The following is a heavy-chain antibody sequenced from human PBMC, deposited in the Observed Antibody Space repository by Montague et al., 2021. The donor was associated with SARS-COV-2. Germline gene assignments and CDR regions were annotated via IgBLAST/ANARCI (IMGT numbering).Heavy chain of an antibody. V-gene: IGHV4-39*01. J-gene: IGHJ4*02. CDR2: IYYTANT. CDR3: ARPGSGYSYGSGAFDY. Sequence: SETLSLTCTVSGGSISNSIYYWDWIRQPPGKGLEWIGSIYYTANTYYXPSLKSRVTISIDTSKNQFSLKLSSVTAADTAVYYCARPGSGYSYGSGAFDYWGQGTLVTVPS. CDR1: GGSISNSIYY. D-gene: IGHD5-18*01.